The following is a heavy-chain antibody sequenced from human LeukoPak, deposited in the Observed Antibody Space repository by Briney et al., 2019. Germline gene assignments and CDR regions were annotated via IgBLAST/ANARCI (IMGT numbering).Heavy chain of an antibody. CDR1: GYSFSGYW. V-gene: IGHV5-51*01. CDR2: IYPGDSDT. J-gene: IGHJ4*02. CDR3: ARHGGAYGSGTYAAY. D-gene: IGHD3-10*01. Sequence: GESLKISCKGFGYSFSGYWIGWVRQMPGKGLEWMGIIYPGDSDTRYSPSFQGQVTISADKSLSTAYLQWSSLKASDTAIYYCARHGGAYGSGTYAAYWGQGTLVTVSS.